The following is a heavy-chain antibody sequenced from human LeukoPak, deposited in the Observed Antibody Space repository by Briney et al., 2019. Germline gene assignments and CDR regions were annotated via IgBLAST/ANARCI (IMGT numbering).Heavy chain of an antibody. CDR1: GGSLSSSSYY. V-gene: IGHV4-39*01. D-gene: IGHD2-2*01. Sequence: SETLSLTCTVSGGSLSSSSYYWGWIRQPPGKGLEWLGSIYYSGSTYYNPSLKSRVTISVDTSKNQFSLKLSSVTAADTAVYYCAAIVVPAAPYWYFDLWGRGTLVTVSS. CDR2: IYYSGST. CDR3: AAIVVPAAPYWYFDL. J-gene: IGHJ2*01.